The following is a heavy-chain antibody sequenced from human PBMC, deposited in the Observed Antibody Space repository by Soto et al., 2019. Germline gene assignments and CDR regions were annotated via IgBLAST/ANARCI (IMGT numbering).Heavy chain of an antibody. CDR2: ISSSSSYI. CDR1: GFTFSSYS. Sequence: GGSLRLSCAASGFTFSSYSMNWVRQAPGKGLEWVSSISSSSSYIYYADSVKGRFTISRDNAKNSLYLQMNSLRAEDTAVYYCARAKGLTTVSAFDIWGQGTMVTVSS. V-gene: IGHV3-21*01. CDR3: ARAKGLTTVSAFDI. J-gene: IGHJ3*02. D-gene: IGHD4-17*01.